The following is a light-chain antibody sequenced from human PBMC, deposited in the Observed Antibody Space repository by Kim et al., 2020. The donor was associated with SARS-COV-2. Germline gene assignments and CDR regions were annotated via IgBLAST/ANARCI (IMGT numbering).Light chain of an antibody. J-gene: IGLJ3*02. V-gene: IGLV3-19*01. CDR3: NSRDSSGNHWV. Sequence: SSELTQDPAVSVALGQTVRITCQGDSLRSYYASWYQQKPGQAPVLVFYGKNNRPSGIPDRFSGSRSGNTASLTITGAQAEDEADYYCNSRDSSGNHWVFGGGTKLTVL. CDR1: SLRSYY. CDR2: GKN.